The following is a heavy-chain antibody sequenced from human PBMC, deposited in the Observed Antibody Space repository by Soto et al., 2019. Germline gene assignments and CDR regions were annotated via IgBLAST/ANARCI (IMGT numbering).Heavy chain of an antibody. D-gene: IGHD2-8*01. CDR1: GFIFSHYA. Sequence: GGSLRLSCAASGFIFSHYAMSWVRQTPGKGLEWVSTISGIGGSTYYADSMKGRFTISRDNSKNTLYLQMNSLRAEDTAVYYCAVLTDCTNGVCTRPFDYWGQGTLVTVSS. V-gene: IGHV3-23*01. CDR3: AVLTDCTNGVCTRPFDY. J-gene: IGHJ4*02. CDR2: ISGIGGST.